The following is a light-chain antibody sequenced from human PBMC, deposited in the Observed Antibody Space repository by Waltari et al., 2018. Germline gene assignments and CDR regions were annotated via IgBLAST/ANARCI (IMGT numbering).Light chain of an antibody. CDR3: QQYYSTPRTLT. J-gene: IGKJ4*01. Sequence: DIVMTQSPDSLAVSLGERATINCKSSQSVLYSSNNKNYLAWYQQKPGQPPKLLIYWASTRESGVPDLFSGSGSGTDFTLTISSLQAEDVAVYYCQQYYSTPRTLTFGGGTKVEIK. CDR2: WAS. V-gene: IGKV4-1*01. CDR1: QSVLYSSNNKNY.